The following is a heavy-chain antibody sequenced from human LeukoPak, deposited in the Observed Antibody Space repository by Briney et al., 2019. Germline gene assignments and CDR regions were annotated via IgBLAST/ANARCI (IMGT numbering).Heavy chain of an antibody. CDR3: GRAADSGSYYNSGFDY. D-gene: IGHD3-10*01. V-gene: IGHV1-18*01. CDR2: ISAYNGNT. Sequence: ASVKVSCKASGYTFTSYGISWVRQAPGQGLEWMGWISAYNGNTNYAQKLQGRVTMTTDTSTSTAYMELRSPRSDDTAVYYCGRAADSGSYYNSGFDYWGQGTLVTVSS. CDR1: GYTFTSYG. J-gene: IGHJ4*02.